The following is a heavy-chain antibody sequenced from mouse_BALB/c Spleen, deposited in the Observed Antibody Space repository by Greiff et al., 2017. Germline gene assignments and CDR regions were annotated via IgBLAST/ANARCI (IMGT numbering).Heavy chain of an antibody. CDR1: GFTFSSFG. V-gene: IGHV5-17*02. D-gene: IGHD1-1*02. J-gene: IGHJ4*01. CDR3: ARWVATDYYAMDY. CDR2: ISSGSSTI. Sequence: EVHLVESGGGLVQPGGSRKLSCAASGFTFSSFGMHWVRQAPEKGLEWVAYISSGSSTIYYADTVKGRFTISRDNPKNTLFLQMTSLRSEDTAMYYCARWVATDYYAMDYWGQGTSVTVSS.